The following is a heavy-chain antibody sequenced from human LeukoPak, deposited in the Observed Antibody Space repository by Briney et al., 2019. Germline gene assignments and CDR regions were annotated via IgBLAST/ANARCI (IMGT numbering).Heavy chain of an antibody. V-gene: IGHV3-11*01. CDR1: GFTFSDYY. CDR3: ATRIGPYGDYGAFDI. Sequence: PGGSLRLSCAASGFTFSDYYMSWLRQAPGKGLEWVSYISSSGSTIYYADSVKGRFTISRDNAKNSLYLQMNSLRAEDTAVYYCATRIGPYGDYGAFDIWGQGTMVTVSS. J-gene: IGHJ3*02. D-gene: IGHD4-17*01. CDR2: ISSSGSTI.